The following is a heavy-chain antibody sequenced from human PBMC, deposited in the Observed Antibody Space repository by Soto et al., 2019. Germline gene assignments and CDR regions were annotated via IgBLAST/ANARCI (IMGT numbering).Heavy chain of an antibody. D-gene: IGHD3-16*01. CDR3: TRWGTTGGFAL. CDR1: GFRFKSFV. Sequence: QVQLVESGGGVVQPGTSLRLSCAASGFRFKSFVMHWVRQAPGKGLEWVAFTSYDGNNKDYGDSVKGRFTVSRDNSQNTLHLQIDFLRPEDTALYYWTRWGTTGGFALWGEGTLVSVSS. CDR2: TSYDGNNK. J-gene: IGHJ4*02. V-gene: IGHV3-30*19.